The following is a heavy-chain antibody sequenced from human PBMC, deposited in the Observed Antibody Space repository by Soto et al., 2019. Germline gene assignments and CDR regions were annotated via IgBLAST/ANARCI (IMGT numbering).Heavy chain of an antibody. J-gene: IGHJ2*01. D-gene: IGHD4-4*01. CDR3: ARPLWRNDYNWGYFDL. CDR2: ISYDGSNK. CDR1: GFTFSSYA. V-gene: IGHV3-30-3*01. Sequence: QVQLVESGGGVVQPGRSLRLSCAASGFTFSSYAMHWVRQAPGTGLEWVVVISYDGSNKYYADSVKGRFTISRDNSRNTLYLQINSLRAEDTAVYYCARPLWRNDYNWGYFDLWGRGTLVTVAS.